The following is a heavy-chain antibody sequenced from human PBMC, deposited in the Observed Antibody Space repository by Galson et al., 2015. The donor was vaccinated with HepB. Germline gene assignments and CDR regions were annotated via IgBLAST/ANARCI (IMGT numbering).Heavy chain of an antibody. J-gene: IGHJ3*02. Sequence: SLRLSCAASGFTFSDYSLSWIRQAPGKGLEWISYISGAGDTIYYADSVKGRFTISRDNSKNTLYLQMNSLRAEDTAVYYCARGSEWLRSDAFDIWGQGTMVTVSS. D-gene: IGHD5-12*01. V-gene: IGHV3-11*04. CDR3: ARGSEWLRSDAFDI. CDR1: GFTFSDYS. CDR2: ISGAGDTI.